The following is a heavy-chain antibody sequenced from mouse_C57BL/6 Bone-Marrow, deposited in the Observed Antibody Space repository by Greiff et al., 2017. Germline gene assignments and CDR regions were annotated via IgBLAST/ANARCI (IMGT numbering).Heavy chain of an antibody. Sequence: DVQLQESGAELVRPGASVKLSCTASGFNIKDDYIHWVKQRPEQGLEWIGWIDPEIGDTEYASKFQGKATITSDTSSNTAYLQLSSLTSEDTAVYYFSSFDGNYFGFWGQGTPLTVAS. CDR3: SSFDGNYFGF. CDR1: GFNIKDDY. CDR2: IDPEIGDT. V-gene: IGHV14-4*01. J-gene: IGHJ2*01. D-gene: IGHD2-3*01.